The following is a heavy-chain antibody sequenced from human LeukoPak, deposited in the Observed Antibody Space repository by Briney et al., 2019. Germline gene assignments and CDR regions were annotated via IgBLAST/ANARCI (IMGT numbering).Heavy chain of an antibody. CDR3: AKDRRPRIVGAPLDY. CDR1: GFTFSSYG. V-gene: IGHV3-30*18. D-gene: IGHD1-26*01. J-gene: IGHJ4*02. CDR2: ISYDGSNK. Sequence: GRSLRLSCAASGFTFSSYGMHWVRQAPGKGLEWVAVISYDGSNKYYADSVKGRFTISRDNYKNTLYLQMNSLRAEDTAVYYCAKDRRPRIVGAPLDYWGQGTLVTVSS.